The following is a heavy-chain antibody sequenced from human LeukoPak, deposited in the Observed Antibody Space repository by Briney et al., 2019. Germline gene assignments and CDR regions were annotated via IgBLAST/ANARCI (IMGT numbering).Heavy chain of an antibody. CDR1: GYTFTGYY. J-gene: IGHJ4*02. Sequence: ASVKVSRKASGYTFTGYYMHWVRQAPGQGLEWMGGFDPEDGETIYAQKFQGRVTMTEDTSTDTAYMELSSLRSEDTAVYYCATVRNGYSYGSGFDYWGQGTLVTVSS. V-gene: IGHV1-24*01. CDR2: FDPEDGET. D-gene: IGHD5-18*01. CDR3: ATVRNGYSYGSGFDY.